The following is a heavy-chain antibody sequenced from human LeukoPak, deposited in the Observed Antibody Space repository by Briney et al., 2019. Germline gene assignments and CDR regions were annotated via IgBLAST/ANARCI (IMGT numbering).Heavy chain of an antibody. CDR3: ARVGIAAAGIDY. D-gene: IGHD6-13*01. Sequence: GASVRVSCKASGYTFTSYDINWGRQATGQGLEWMGWMNPNSGNTGYAQKFQGRVTITRNTSISTAYMELSSLRSEDTAVYYCARVGIAAAGIDYWGQGTLVTVSS. V-gene: IGHV1-8*03. CDR2: MNPNSGNT. J-gene: IGHJ4*02. CDR1: GYTFTSYD.